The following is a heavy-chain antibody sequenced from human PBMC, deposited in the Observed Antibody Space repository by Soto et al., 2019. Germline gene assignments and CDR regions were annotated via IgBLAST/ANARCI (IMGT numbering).Heavy chain of an antibody. V-gene: IGHV3-48*01. D-gene: IGHD3-3*01. CDR2: ISSSSSTI. CDR3: ARGTLFGVVPFDY. J-gene: IGHJ4*02. CDR1: GFTFSSYS. Sequence: RRLSCAASGFTFSSYSMNWVRQAPGKGLEWVSYISSSSSTIYYADSVKGRFTISRDNAKNSLYLQMNSLRAEDTAVYYCARGTLFGVVPFDYWGQGTLVTVSS.